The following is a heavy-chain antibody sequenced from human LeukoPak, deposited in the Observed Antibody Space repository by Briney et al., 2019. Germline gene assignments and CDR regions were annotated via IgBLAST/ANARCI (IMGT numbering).Heavy chain of an antibody. CDR2: INHSGST. CDR3: AREGRDGYNSAFGI. Sequence: SETLSLTCAVYGGSFSGYYWSWIRQPPGKGLEWIGEINHSGSTNYNPSLKCRVTISVDTSKNQFSLKLSSVTAADTAVYYCAREGRDGYNSAFGIWGQGTMVTVSS. D-gene: IGHD5-24*01. J-gene: IGHJ3*02. CDR1: GGSFSGYY. V-gene: IGHV4-34*01.